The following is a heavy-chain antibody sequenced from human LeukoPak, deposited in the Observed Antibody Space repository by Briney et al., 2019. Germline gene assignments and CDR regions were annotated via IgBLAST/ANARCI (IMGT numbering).Heavy chain of an antibody. J-gene: IGHJ4*02. CDR1: GGSISSSNW. D-gene: IGHD3-22*01. CDR2: IYHSGST. V-gene: IGHV4-4*02. CDR3: ATYYYDSSGYLTYYFDY. Sequence: PSETLSLTCAVSGGSISSSNWWSWVRQPPGKGLEWIGEIYHSGSTNYNPSLKSRVTISVDKSKNQFSLKLSSVTAADTAVYYCATYYYDSSGYLTYYFDYWGQGTLVTVSS.